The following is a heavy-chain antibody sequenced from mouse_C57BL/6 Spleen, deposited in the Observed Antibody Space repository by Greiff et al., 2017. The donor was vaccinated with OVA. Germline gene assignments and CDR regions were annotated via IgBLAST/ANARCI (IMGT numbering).Heavy chain of an antibody. V-gene: IGHV5-9-1*02. CDR3: KRGVVTTWETYCDY. CDR2: ISSGGDYI. CDR1: GFTFSSYA. D-gene: IGHD2-2*01. Sequence: DVKLVESGEGLVKPGGSLKLSCAASGFTFSSYAMSWVRQTPEKRLEWVAYISSGGDYIYYADTVKGRFTISRDNARNTLYLQMSSLKSEETAMKYGKRGVVTTWETYCDYWGQGTTLTVSS. J-gene: IGHJ2*01.